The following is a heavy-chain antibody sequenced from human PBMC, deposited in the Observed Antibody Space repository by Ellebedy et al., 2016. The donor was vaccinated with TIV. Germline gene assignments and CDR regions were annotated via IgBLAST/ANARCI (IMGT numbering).Heavy chain of an antibody. Sequence: PGGSLRLSCAASGFTVTTNYMNWVRQAPGKGLERVAVLFSAADGGETHYADSVKGRFTISRDSSKNTLYLQMNSLRAEDTALYYCARDLDKSSGWYGGAAYWGQGTQVTVSS. CDR1: GFTVTTNY. CDR3: ARDLDKSSGWYGGAAY. V-gene: IGHV3-53*01. CDR2: LFSAADGGET. D-gene: IGHD6-19*01. J-gene: IGHJ4*02.